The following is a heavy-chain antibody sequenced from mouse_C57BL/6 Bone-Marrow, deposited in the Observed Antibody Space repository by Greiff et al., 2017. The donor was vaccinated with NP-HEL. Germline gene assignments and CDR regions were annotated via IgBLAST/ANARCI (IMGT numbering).Heavy chain of an antibody. V-gene: IGHV5-15*04. Sequence: EVMLVESGGGLVQPGGSLKLSCAASGFTFSDYGMAWVRQAPRKGPEWVAFISNLAYSIYYADTVTGRFTISRENAKNTLYLEMSSLRSEDTAMYYCARHAGPYAMDYWGQGTSVTVSS. CDR2: ISNLAYSI. CDR1: GFTFSDYG. CDR3: ARHAGPYAMDY. J-gene: IGHJ4*01.